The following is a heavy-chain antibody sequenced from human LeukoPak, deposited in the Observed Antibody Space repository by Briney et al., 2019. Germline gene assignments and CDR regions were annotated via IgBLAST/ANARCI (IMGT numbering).Heavy chain of an antibody. Sequence: GASVKVSCKASGGTFISYAISWVRQAPGQELEWMGGIIPIFGTANYAQKFQGRVTITADESTSTAYMELSSLRSEDTAVYYCARSRYDILTGYYRTFDYWGQGTLVTVSS. D-gene: IGHD3-9*01. J-gene: IGHJ4*02. CDR2: IIPIFGTA. CDR3: ARSRYDILTGYYRTFDY. V-gene: IGHV1-69*13. CDR1: GGTFISYA.